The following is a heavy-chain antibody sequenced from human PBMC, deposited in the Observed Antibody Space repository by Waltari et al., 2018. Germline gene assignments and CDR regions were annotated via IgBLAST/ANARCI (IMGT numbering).Heavy chain of an antibody. V-gene: IGHV3-23*01. CDR2: ISGSGGST. J-gene: IGHJ2*01. Sequence: EVQLLESGGGLVQPGGSLRLSCAASGFTFSSYAMSWVRQAPGKGLEWVSAISGSGGSTYYADSVKGRFTISRDNSKNTLYLQMNSLRAEDTAVYYCAKGGIAAAGIVRRNPYWYFDLWGRGTLVTVSS. D-gene: IGHD6-13*01. CDR1: GFTFSSYA. CDR3: AKGGIAAAGIVRRNPYWYFDL.